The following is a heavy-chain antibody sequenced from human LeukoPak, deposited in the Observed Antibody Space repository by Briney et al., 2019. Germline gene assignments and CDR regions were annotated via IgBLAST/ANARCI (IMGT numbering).Heavy chain of an antibody. J-gene: IGHJ3*02. D-gene: IGHD3-22*01. CDR1: GYTFTGYY. Sequence: ASVKVSCKASGYTFTGYYMQWVRQAPGQGLEWMGWINPNSGGTKFAQKFQGRVTMTRDTSINTAYMELSSLRSEDTAVYYCARGPSRDSSGYYPNDAFDIWGQGTMVTVSS. CDR3: ARGPSRDSSGYYPNDAFDI. CDR2: INPNSGGT. V-gene: IGHV1-2*02.